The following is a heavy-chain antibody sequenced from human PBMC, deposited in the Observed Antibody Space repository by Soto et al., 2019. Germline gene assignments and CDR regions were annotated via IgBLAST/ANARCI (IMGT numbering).Heavy chain of an antibody. Sequence: SETLSLTCTVPGGSISSYYWSWIRQPPGKGLEWIGYIYYSGSTNYNPSLKSRVTISVDTSKNQFSLKLSSVTAADTAVYYCARPVLPDDAFDIWGQGTMVTVSS. J-gene: IGHJ3*02. CDR3: ARPVLPDDAFDI. V-gene: IGHV4-59*08. D-gene: IGHD2-15*01. CDR1: GGSISSYY. CDR2: IYYSGST.